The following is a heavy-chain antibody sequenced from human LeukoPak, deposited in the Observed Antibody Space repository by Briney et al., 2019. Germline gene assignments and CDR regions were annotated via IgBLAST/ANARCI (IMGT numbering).Heavy chain of an antibody. Sequence: PSETLSLTCTVSGGSISSSSYYWGWNRQPPGKGLEWIGSIYYSGSTYYNPSLKSRVTISVDTSKNQFSLKLSSVTAADTAVYYCARPYYDFWSGQPTRGAFDIWGQGTMVTVSS. D-gene: IGHD3-3*01. V-gene: IGHV4-39*01. CDR2: IYYSGST. CDR3: ARPYYDFWSGQPTRGAFDI. CDR1: GGSISSSSYY. J-gene: IGHJ3*02.